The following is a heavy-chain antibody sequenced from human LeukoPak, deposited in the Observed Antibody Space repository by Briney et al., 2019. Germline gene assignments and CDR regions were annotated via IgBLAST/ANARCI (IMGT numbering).Heavy chain of an antibody. CDR3: ARALQDTEIYYYYYMDV. CDR1: GGSISSSSYY. V-gene: IGHV4-39*07. CDR2: IYYSGST. J-gene: IGHJ6*03. Sequence: PSETLSLTCTDSGGSISSSSYYWGWMRQPPGKGLEWIGSIYYSGSTYYNPSLKSRVTISVDTSKNQFSLKLSSVTAADTAVYYCARALQDTEIYYYYYMDVWGKGTTVTVSS. D-gene: IGHD5-18*01.